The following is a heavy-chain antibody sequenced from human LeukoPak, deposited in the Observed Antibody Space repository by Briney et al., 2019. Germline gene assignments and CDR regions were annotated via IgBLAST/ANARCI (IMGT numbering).Heavy chain of an antibody. CDR3: AGVNPDGFGDN. CDR1: GFTVSSNY. V-gene: IGHV3-53*01. Sequence: GGSLRLSCAASGFTVSSNYMSWVRQAPGKGLEGVSVIYSGGSTYYADSVKGRFTISRDNSKNTLYLQMNRLRAEDTAGYDCAGVNPDGFGDNWGQGTLVTVSS. J-gene: IGHJ4*02. D-gene: IGHD3-10*01. CDR2: IYSGGST.